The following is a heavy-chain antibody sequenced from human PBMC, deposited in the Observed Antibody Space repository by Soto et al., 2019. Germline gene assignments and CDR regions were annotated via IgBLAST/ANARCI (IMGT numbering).Heavy chain of an antibody. CDR2: IKTKPDDGTI. Sequence: GSLRLSCAASGLIFSDVWMTWVRQAPGKGLEWVGRIKTKPDDGTIDYAAPVRGRFTISRDDSKNTLYLQMTSLTPDDTGVYYCTTSNLGVDFWGPGTLGTVS. CDR3: TTSNLGVDF. V-gene: IGHV3-15*01. CDR1: GLIFSDVW. J-gene: IGHJ4*02. D-gene: IGHD1-1*01.